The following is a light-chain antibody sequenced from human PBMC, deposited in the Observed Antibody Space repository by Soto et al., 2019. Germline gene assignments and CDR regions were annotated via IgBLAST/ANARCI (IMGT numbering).Light chain of an antibody. J-gene: IGLJ1*01. V-gene: IGLV2-14*01. CDR2: EVS. CDR1: SSDIGDYNY. Sequence: QSARTQPASVSGSPGQSITISCTGTSSDIGDYNYVSWYQQHPGKAPKLMIYEVSNRPSGVSNRFSGSKSGNTASLTISGLQAEDEADYYCGSYTTSSTYVFGTGTKVTVL. CDR3: GSYTTSSTYV.